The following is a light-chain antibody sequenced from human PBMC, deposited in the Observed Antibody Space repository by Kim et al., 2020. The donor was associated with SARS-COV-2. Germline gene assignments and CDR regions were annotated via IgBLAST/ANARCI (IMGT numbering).Light chain of an antibody. J-gene: IGLJ2*01. Sequence: QSITISCTGTSSDVGGYNLVAGYQQHPGKAPKLMFYEVSKRPSGVSIRFSGSKSGNTASLTISGLQAEDEADYYCCSYAGSTTFVVFGGGTQLTVL. CDR3: CSYAGSTTFVV. CDR2: EVS. V-gene: IGLV2-23*02. CDR1: SSDVGGYNL.